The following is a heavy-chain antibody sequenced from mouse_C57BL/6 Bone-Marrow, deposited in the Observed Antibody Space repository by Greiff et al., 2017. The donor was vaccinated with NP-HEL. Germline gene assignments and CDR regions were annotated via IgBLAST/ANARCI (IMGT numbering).Heavy chain of an antibody. Sequence: EVQLVESGGGLVQPKGSLKLSCAASGFSFNTYAMNWVRQAPGKGLEWVARIRSKSNNYATYYADSGKDRLTISRADSENMLYLQMNNLETEDTAMYYCVGGWFAYWGQGTLVTVSA. CDR3: VGGWFAY. J-gene: IGHJ3*01. CDR2: IRSKSNNYAT. CDR1: GFSFNTYA. V-gene: IGHV10-1*01.